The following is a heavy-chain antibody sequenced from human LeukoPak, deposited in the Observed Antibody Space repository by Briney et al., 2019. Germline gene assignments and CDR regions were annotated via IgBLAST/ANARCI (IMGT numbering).Heavy chain of an antibody. J-gene: IGHJ4*02. CDR3: ARENIVGSTWGDIDY. Sequence: GGSLRLSCAASGFTFSSYGMHWVRQAPGKGLEWVAFIRYDGSNKYYADSVKGRFTISRDNSKNTLYLQMNSLRAEDTAVYYCARENIVGSTWGDIDYWGQGTLVTVSS. CDR2: IRYDGSNK. D-gene: IGHD1-26*01. V-gene: IGHV3-30*02. CDR1: GFTFSSYG.